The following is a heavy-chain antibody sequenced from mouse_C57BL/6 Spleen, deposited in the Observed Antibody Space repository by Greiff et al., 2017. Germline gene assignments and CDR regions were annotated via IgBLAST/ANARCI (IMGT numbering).Heavy chain of an antibody. Sequence: QVQLQQSGAELARPGASVKLSCKASGYTFTSYGISWVKQRTGQGLEWIGEIYPRSGNTYYNEKFKGKATLTADKSPSTAYMELRSLTSEDSAVYFCARKGITTALFDYWGQGTTLTVSS. J-gene: IGHJ2*01. CDR1: GYTFTSYG. CDR2: IYPRSGNT. D-gene: IGHD1-2*01. V-gene: IGHV1-81*01. CDR3: ARKGITTALFDY.